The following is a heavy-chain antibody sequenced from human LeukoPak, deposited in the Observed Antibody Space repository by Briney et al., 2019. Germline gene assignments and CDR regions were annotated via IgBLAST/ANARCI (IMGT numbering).Heavy chain of an antibody. CDR3: ARXXXXTXNWEFDY. J-gene: IGHJ4*02. CDR1: GYTFADYF. CDR2: INANSGGT. D-gene: IGHD1-26*01. Sequence: GASVKVSCKTSGYTFADYFIHWVRQAPGQGLEWMGRINANSGGTEYQQKFQGRVTMTRDTSISTAYVEVNWLISDDTAIYYCARXXXXTXNWEFDYWGQGTLDTXSS. V-gene: IGHV1-2*06.